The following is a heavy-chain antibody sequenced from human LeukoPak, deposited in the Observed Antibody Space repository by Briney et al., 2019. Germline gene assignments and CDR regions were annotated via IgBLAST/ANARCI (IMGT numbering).Heavy chain of an antibody. D-gene: IGHD2-2*01. CDR1: GGSISSSSYY. J-gene: IGHJ5*02. CDR3: AREERAESGYCSSTSCYAPLGWFDP. Sequence: SETLSLTCSVSGGSISSSSYYWGWVRQPPGKGLEWIGSIYYSGSTYYNHPLTSRVTISVEKSKNQFAMRLSSATAADTDVYYCAREERAESGYCSSTSCYAPLGWFDPWGEGTLVTVSS. V-gene: IGHV4-39*01. CDR2: IYYSGST.